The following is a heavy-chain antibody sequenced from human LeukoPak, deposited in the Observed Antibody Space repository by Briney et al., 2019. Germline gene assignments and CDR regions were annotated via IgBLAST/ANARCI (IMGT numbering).Heavy chain of an antibody. V-gene: IGHV3-48*01. CDR2: ISSSSSTI. D-gene: IGHD3-22*01. J-gene: IGHJ4*02. CDR1: GFTFSSYS. Sequence: PGGSLRLSCAASGFTFSSYSMNWVRQAPGKGLEWVSYISSSSSTIYYADSVKGRFTISRDNAKNSLYLQMNSLRAEDTAVYYCAKDLRTMIVVAKFDYWGQGTLVTVSS. CDR3: AKDLRTMIVVAKFDY.